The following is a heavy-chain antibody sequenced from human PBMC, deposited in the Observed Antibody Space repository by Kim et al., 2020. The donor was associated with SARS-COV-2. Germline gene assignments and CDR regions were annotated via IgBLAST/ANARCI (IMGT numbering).Heavy chain of an antibody. CDR3: AKYSSSAWYRRGYFDN. CDR2: IYHTGTT. J-gene: IGHJ4*02. CDR1: GYAISSGHH. Sequence: SETLSLTCTVSGYAISSGHHWGWIRQPPGKGLEWIGSIYHTGTTYYNPSLKSRVTISVDTSKNQFSLNLSSVTAAGTALYYCAKYSSSAWYRRGYFDNWGQGTLVTVFS. D-gene: IGHD6-19*01. V-gene: IGHV4-38-2*02.